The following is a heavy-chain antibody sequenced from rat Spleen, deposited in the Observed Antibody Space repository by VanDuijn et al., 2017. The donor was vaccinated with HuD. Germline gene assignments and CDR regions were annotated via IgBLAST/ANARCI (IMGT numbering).Heavy chain of an antibody. Sequence: QVQLKESGPGLVQPSQTLSLTCTVSGLSLTTNGVSWVRQPPGKGLEWIAAISSGGSTYHNSVFKSRLSISRDTSKSQVILKMNSLQTEDTAIYFCSRDGDSSWFAYWGQGTLVTVSS. CDR2: ISSGGST. V-gene: IGHV2S12*01. J-gene: IGHJ3*01. CDR3: SRDGDSSWFAY. CDR1: GLSLTTNG. D-gene: IGHD1-2*01.